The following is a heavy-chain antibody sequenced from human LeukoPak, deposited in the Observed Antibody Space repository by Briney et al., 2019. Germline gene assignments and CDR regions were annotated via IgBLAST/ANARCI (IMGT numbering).Heavy chain of an antibody. V-gene: IGHV1-46*01. Sequence: ASVKVSCKASGYTFTSYYMHWVRQAPGQGLEWMGIINPSGGSTSYAQKFQGRVTMTRDTSTSTVYMELSSLRSEDTAVYYCARDYCTNGVCYPWTDWGQGTLATVSS. CDR3: ARDYCTNGVCYPWTD. J-gene: IGHJ4*02. D-gene: IGHD2-8*01. CDR2: INPSGGST. CDR1: GYTFTSYY.